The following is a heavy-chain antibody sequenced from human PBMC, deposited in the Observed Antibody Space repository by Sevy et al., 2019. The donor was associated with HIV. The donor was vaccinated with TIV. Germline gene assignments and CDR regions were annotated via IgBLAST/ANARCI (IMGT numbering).Heavy chain of an antibody. CDR1: GVTFSNYA. V-gene: IGHV1-69*13. CDR3: ARDSLYSTNWAFDY. J-gene: IGHJ4*02. Sequence: ASVKVSCKASGVTFSNYAISWVRQAPGQGLEWMGGIIPMFGTPSSAQKFQGRLTITANESTSTAYMELTSLRSEDTAVYYCARDSLYSTNWAFDYWGQGTLVTISS. D-gene: IGHD6-13*01. CDR2: IIPMFGTP.